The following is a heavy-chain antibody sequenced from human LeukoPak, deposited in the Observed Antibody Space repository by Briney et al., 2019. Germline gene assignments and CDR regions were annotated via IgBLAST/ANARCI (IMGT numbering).Heavy chain of an antibody. CDR2: IYTSGST. CDR1: GGSISSCY. CDR3: ARLVPAAMNWFDP. Sequence: SETLSLTCTVSGGSISSCYWSWIRQPPGKGLEWIGYIYTSGSTNYSPSLKSRVTISVDTSKNQFSLKLSSVTAADTAVYYCARLVPAAMNWFDPWGQGTLVTVSS. V-gene: IGHV4-4*09. J-gene: IGHJ5*02. D-gene: IGHD2-2*01.